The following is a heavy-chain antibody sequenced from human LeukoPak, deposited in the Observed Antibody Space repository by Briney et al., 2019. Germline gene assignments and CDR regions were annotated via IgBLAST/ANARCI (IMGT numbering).Heavy chain of an antibody. V-gene: IGHV4-59*01. D-gene: IGHD4-17*01. Sequence: KPSETLSLTCIVSGGSISSYYWSWIRQPPGKGLEWIGYIYYSGSTNYNPSLKSRVTISVDTSKNQFSLKLSSVTAADTAVYYCARCYGDYVGPYYFDYWGQGTLVTVSS. CDR1: GGSISSYY. CDR3: ARCYGDYVGPYYFDY. J-gene: IGHJ4*02. CDR2: IYYSGST.